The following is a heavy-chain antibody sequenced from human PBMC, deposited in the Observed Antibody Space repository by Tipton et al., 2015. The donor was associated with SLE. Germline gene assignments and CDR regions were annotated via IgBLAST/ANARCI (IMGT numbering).Heavy chain of an antibody. J-gene: IGHJ4*02. V-gene: IGHV3-74*01. CDR3: ARDLRPYNY. CDR2: ISPDGSNR. Sequence: GSLRLSCAASGFTFSDYWMHWVRQGPGKGLEWVSAISPDGSNRNYADSVKGRFTISRDNAKNTVYLQMNSLRAEDTAVYYCARDLRPYNYWGQGTLVTVSS. CDR1: GFTFSDYW. D-gene: IGHD5-24*01.